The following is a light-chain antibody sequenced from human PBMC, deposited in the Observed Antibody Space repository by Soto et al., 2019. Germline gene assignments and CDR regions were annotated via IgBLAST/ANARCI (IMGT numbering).Light chain of an antibody. CDR2: GAS. V-gene: IGKV3-15*01. CDR3: QQYKDWPPLT. J-gene: IGKJ4*01. CDR1: QSITTN. Sequence: EKVLTQSPVTLSVSLGERATLSCRASQSITTNLAWYQQKPGQAPRLLIFGASNRATGIPARFSGSGSGTEFSLTISSLQSEDSAIYYCQQYKDWPPLTFGGWTKVEI.